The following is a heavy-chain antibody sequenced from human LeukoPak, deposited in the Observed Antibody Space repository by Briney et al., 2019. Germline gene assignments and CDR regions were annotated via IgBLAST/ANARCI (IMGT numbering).Heavy chain of an antibody. CDR3: ARENWSGYSYSY. D-gene: IGHD5-18*01. Sequence: SETLSLTCAVSGDSISSGKWWTWVRQPPGKGLEWIGEIHHSGNTNYNPSLKSRVTISVDKSKNQFSLKVTSVTVADTAVYYCARENWSGYSYSYWGQGTLVTVSS. CDR2: IHHSGNT. J-gene: IGHJ4*02. V-gene: IGHV4-4*02. CDR1: GDSISSGKW.